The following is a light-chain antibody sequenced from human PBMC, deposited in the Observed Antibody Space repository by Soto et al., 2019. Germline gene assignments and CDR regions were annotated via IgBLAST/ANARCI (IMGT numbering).Light chain of an antibody. CDR3: QQYGTSLGT. Sequence: EIVWTQSACTLCWYPWERATLSCRASQTVSSNSLAWYQQIPGQAPRLLIYGASSRATGIPDRFSGSGSGTDFTLTISRLEPEDFVIYFCQQYGTSLGTFGQGTKVDIK. CDR2: GAS. J-gene: IGKJ1*01. V-gene: IGKV3-20*01. CDR1: QTVSSNS.